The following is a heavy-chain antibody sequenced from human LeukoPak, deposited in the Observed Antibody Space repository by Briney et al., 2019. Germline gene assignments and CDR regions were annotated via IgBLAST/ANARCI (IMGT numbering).Heavy chain of an antibody. CDR3: ARDSSYRATYSSSWYYFDY. CDR1: GFTFSDYY. D-gene: IGHD6-13*01. V-gene: IGHV3-11*01. CDR2: ISSSGSTI. Sequence: PGGSLRLSCAASGFTFSDYYMSWIRPAPGKGLEWVSYISSSGSTIYYADSAKDRFTISRDNAKNSLYLQMNSLRGEDTALYYCARDSSYRATYSSSWYYFDYWGQGTLVTVSS. J-gene: IGHJ4*02.